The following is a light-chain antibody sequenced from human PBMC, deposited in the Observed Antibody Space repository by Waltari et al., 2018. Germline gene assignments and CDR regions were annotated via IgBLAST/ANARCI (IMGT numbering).Light chain of an antibody. V-gene: IGKV3-15*01. J-gene: IGKJ5*01. Sequence: EVVMTQSPDTLSVSPGGRATLSCRASQSIAPNLPWYQQRRGPAPRLLIFDASTRATSISGRFSGSGSGTEFTLTISSLQSDDSAVYYCQQYNRWPPITFGQGTRLEIK. CDR2: DAS. CDR1: QSIAPN. CDR3: QQYNRWPPIT.